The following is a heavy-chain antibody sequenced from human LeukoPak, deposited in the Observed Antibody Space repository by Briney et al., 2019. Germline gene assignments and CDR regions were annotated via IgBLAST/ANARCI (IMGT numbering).Heavy chain of an antibody. CDR1: GFTFSSYG. CDR2: IRYDGNIQ. V-gene: IGHV3-30*02. Sequence: GGSLRLSCAASGFTFSSYGMLWVRQAPDKGLEWVAFIRYDGNIQFYADSVKGRFTISRDDSKNTLFLQMNSLRTDDTAVYYCAKCAVRGVIRYNWFDPWGQGTLVTVSS. CDR3: AKCAVRGVIRYNWFDP. J-gene: IGHJ5*02. D-gene: IGHD3-10*01.